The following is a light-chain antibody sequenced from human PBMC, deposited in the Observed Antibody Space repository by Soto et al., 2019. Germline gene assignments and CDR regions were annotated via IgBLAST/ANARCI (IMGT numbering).Light chain of an antibody. J-gene: IGKJ1*01. CDR1: QSVSSNY. CDR2: GAS. Sequence: EIVLTHSPGTLSLSPGERATLSCRASQSVSSNYLAWYQQKPGQAPRLLIYGASNRATGIPDRFSGSGSGTDFTLTISRLEPEDFAVYYCHQYATSPPWTFGQGTKVEIK. CDR3: HQYATSPPWT. V-gene: IGKV3-20*01.